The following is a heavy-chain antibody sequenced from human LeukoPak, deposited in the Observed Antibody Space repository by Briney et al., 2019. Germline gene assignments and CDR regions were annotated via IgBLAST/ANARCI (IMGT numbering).Heavy chain of an antibody. CDR1: GFTFSNHW. CDR3: AAGTAADF. J-gene: IGHJ4*02. Sequence: GGSLRLSCAASGFTFSNHWMSWVRQAPGKGLEGISYISSSSSYTDYADSVKGRFTISRDNAKSALYLQMHSLRLEDTAVYYCAAGTAADFWGQGTLVTVSS. CDR2: ISSSSSYT. V-gene: IGHV3-11*03. D-gene: IGHD6-13*01.